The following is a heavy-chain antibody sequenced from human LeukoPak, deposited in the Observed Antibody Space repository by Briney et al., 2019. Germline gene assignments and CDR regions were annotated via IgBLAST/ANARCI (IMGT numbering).Heavy chain of an antibody. V-gene: IGHV4-39*01. CDR2: IYYSGST. CDR3: ARRGGNSVRAHFDY. CDR1: GGSISSSSYY. Sequence: SETLSLTCTVSGGSISSSSYYWGWIRQPPGKGLEWIGSIYYSGSTYYNPSLKSRVTISVDTSKNQFSLKPSSVTAADTAVYYCARRGGNSVRAHFDYWGQGTLVTVSS. J-gene: IGHJ4*02. D-gene: IGHD4-23*01.